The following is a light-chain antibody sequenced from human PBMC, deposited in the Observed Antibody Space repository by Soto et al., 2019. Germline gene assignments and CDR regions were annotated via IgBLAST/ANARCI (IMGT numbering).Light chain of an antibody. CDR3: HQYGRPPLT. J-gene: IGKJ4*01. CDR1: HSVSNSY. Sequence: EIVFTQSPCTLSLSPGERATLSCRASHSVSNSYLAWYQQKPGEPPRLIIDGASNRATGIDGRISGSGCGTDFTPTISMEDHDDLVMYYCHQYGRPPLTFGGGTKVDIK. CDR2: GAS. V-gene: IGKV3-20*01.